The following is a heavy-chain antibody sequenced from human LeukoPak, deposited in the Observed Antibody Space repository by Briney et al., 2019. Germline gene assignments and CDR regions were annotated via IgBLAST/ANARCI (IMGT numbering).Heavy chain of an antibody. CDR3: ALAAGDAFDI. Sequence: SETLSLTCTVSGGSISSYYWSWIRQPPGKGLEWIGYIYYSGSTYYNPSLKSRVTISVDTSKNQFSLKLSSVTAADTAVYYCALAAGDAFDIWGQGTMVTVSS. D-gene: IGHD6-19*01. V-gene: IGHV4-59*06. CDR1: GGSISSYY. CDR2: IYYSGST. J-gene: IGHJ3*02.